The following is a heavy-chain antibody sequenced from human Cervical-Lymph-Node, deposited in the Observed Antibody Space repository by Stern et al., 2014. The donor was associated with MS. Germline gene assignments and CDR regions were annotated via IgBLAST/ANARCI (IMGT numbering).Heavy chain of an antibody. Sequence: QVQLQQWGAGLLKPSETLSLTCAVYGGSFSGYYWSWIRQSPGKGLEWIGEINHSGSINYNPSLKSRVTIAVDTSKKQSSLKRTSVTAADTAVYYCASRNKGAYDIWGQGTMGTVSS. J-gene: IGHJ3*02. V-gene: IGHV4-34*01. D-gene: IGHD1/OR15-1a*01. CDR3: ASRNKGAYDI. CDR1: GGSFSGYY. CDR2: INHSGSI.